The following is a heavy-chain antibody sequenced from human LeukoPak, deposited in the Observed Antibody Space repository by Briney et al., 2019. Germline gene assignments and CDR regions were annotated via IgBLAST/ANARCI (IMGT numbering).Heavy chain of an antibody. D-gene: IGHD4-23*01. V-gene: IGHV3-7*01. CDR1: GFTFSSYW. Sequence: GGSLRLSCAASGFTFSSYWMSWVRQAPGKGPEWVANIKQDESEKYYVDSVKGRFTISRDNAKNSLYLQVNSLRDEDTAVYYCAREGPVVRGSEVDFWGQGTLVTVSS. CDR3: AREGPVVRGSEVDF. J-gene: IGHJ4*02. CDR2: IKQDESEK.